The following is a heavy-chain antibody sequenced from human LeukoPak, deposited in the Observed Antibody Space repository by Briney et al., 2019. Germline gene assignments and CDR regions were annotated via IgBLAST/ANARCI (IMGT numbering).Heavy chain of an antibody. D-gene: IGHD2-2*01. J-gene: IGHJ4*02. Sequence: PSETLSLTCTVSGGSISSGGYYWSWIRQPPGKGLEWIGYIYHSGSTYYNPSLKSRVTISVDRSKNQFSLKLSSVTAADTAVYYCAREAVVVPAALDYWGQGTLVTVSS. V-gene: IGHV4-30-2*01. CDR2: IYHSGST. CDR1: GGSISSGGYY. CDR3: AREAVVVPAALDY.